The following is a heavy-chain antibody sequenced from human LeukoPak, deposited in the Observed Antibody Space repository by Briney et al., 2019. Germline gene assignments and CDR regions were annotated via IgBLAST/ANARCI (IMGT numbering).Heavy chain of an antibody. D-gene: IGHD2-15*01. Sequence: GGSLRLSCAASGFTVSSNYMSWVRQAPGKGLEWVANIKQDGSEKHYVDSVKGRFTISRDNAKNSVYLQMNSLRAEDTAVYYCSVVVLAATYYWGQGTLVTVSS. V-gene: IGHV3-7*01. J-gene: IGHJ4*02. CDR2: IKQDGSEK. CDR1: GFTVSSNY. CDR3: SVVVLAATYY.